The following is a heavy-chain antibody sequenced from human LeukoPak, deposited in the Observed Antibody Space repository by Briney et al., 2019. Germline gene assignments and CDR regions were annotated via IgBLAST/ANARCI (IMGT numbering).Heavy chain of an antibody. CDR3: ATARDGYNYD. Sequence: SETLSLTCTVSGGSISSGSYYWSWIRQPAGKGLEWIGRIYTSGSTNYNPSLKSRVTISVDTSKNQFSLKLSSVTAADTAVYYCATARDGYNYDWGQGTLVTVSS. CDR2: IYTSGST. J-gene: IGHJ4*02. D-gene: IGHD5-24*01. CDR1: GGSISSGSYY. V-gene: IGHV4-61*02.